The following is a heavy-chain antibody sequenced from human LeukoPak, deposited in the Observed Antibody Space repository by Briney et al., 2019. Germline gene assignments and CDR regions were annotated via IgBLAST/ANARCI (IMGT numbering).Heavy chain of an antibody. V-gene: IGHV4-59*01. CDR1: GGSISSYY. D-gene: IGHD1-26*01. CDR2: IYYSGST. CDR3: ARRSSIMGSYLYYFDY. Sequence: SETLSLTCTVSGGSISSYYWSWIRPPPGKGLEWSGYIYYSGSTNYNPSLKSRVTISVDTSKNQFSLKLSSVTAADTAVYYCARRSSIMGSYLYYFDYWGQGTLVTVSS. J-gene: IGHJ4*02.